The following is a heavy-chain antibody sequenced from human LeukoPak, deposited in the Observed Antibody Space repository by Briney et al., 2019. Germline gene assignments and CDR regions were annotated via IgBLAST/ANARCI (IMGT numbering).Heavy chain of an antibody. D-gene: IGHD1-26*01. CDR3: AKAVNSGSYYQRSGHFDY. V-gene: IGHV3-15*01. CDR2: IKSKSDGGTT. Sequence: PGGSLRLSCAASGFTFSSARMSWVRQAPGKGLEWVGHIKSKSDGGTTDYAAPVKGRFTISRDDSKNTLYLQMNSLRAEDTAVYYCAKAVNSGSYYQRSGHFDYWGQGTLVTVSS. J-gene: IGHJ4*02. CDR1: GFTFSSAR.